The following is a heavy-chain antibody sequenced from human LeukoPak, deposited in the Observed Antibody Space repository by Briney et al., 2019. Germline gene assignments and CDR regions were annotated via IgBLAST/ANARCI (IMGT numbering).Heavy chain of an antibody. V-gene: IGHV1-46*01. D-gene: IGHD3-22*01. CDR2: INPSGGST. CDR1: GYTFTSYY. J-gene: IGHJ4*02. Sequence: ASVKVSCKASGYTFTSYYMHWVRQAPGQGLEWMGIINPSGGSTSYAQKFQGRVTMTRDTSTNTVYMELSSLRSEDTAVYYCAREAWYYDSSGYYDYWGQGTLVTVSS. CDR3: AREAWYYDSSGYYDY.